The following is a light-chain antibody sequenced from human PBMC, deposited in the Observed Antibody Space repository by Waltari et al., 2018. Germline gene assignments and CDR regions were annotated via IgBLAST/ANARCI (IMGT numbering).Light chain of an antibody. CDR2: RDD. CDR3: QSYDRDLNAVL. V-gene: IGLV1-40*01. CDR1: ISNIGAGYD. Sequence: QSVLTQPPSVSGAPGQSVTISCTGSISNIGAGYDVHWYQQIPGSAPKVLIYRDDNRPSGVPGRFSGSKSGTSASLSVTGLHVEDEADYFCQSYDRDLNAVLFGGGTKLTVL. J-gene: IGLJ2*01.